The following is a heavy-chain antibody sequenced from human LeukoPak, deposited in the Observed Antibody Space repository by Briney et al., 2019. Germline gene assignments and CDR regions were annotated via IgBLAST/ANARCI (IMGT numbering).Heavy chain of an antibody. CDR2: IIPISGTA. Sequence: SVKVSCKASGGTFSSYAISWVRQAPGQGLEWMGGIIPISGTANYAQKFQGRVSMTTDTSTTTAYMELWSLRSEDTAVYYCARHSSSGWPLDAFDIWGQGTMVTVSS. CDR3: ARHSSSGWPLDAFDI. J-gene: IGHJ3*02. V-gene: IGHV1-69*05. D-gene: IGHD6-19*01. CDR1: GGTFSSYA.